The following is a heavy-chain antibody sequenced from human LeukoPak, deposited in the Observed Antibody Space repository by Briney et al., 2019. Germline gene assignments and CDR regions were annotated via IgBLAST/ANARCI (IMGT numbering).Heavy chain of an antibody. V-gene: IGHV3-30*18. Sequence: PGGSLRLSCAASGFTFSSYAMHWVRQAPGKGLEWVAVISYDGSNKYYADSVKGRFTISRDNSKNTLYLQMNSLRAEDTAVYYCAKNTADGWYSYFDYWGQGTLVTVSS. CDR3: AKNTADGWYSYFDY. D-gene: IGHD6-19*01. CDR2: ISYDGSNK. J-gene: IGHJ4*02. CDR1: GFTFSSYA.